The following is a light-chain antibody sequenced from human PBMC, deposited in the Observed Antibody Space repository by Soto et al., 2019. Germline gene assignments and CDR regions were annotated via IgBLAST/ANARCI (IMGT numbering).Light chain of an antibody. J-gene: IGLJ1*01. V-gene: IGLV2-23*02. CDR3: CSYAGTRAFYV. CDR1: TSDVGRYNR. Sequence: QSALTQPASVSGSPGQSITISCTGTTSDVGRYNRVSWYQQHPGKAPELMIYEVTKRPSGVSDRFSGSKSGNTASLTISGLQAEDEADYYCCSYAGTRAFYVFGTGTKVTVL. CDR2: EVT.